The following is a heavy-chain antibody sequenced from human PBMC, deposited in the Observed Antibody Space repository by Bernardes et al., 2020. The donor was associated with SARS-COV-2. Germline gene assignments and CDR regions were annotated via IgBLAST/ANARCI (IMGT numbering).Heavy chain of an antibody. V-gene: IGHV4-39*01. CDR2: IYYSGST. D-gene: IGHD6-13*01. CDR3: ARLTGEFMGSSWPYYFDY. J-gene: IGHJ4*02. CDR1: GGSISSSSYY. Sequence: SETLSLTCTVSGGSISSSSYYWGWIRQPPGKGLEWIGSIYYSGSTYYNPSLKSRVTISVDTSKNQFSLKLSSVTAADTAVYYCARLTGEFMGSSWPYYFDYWGQGTLVTVSS.